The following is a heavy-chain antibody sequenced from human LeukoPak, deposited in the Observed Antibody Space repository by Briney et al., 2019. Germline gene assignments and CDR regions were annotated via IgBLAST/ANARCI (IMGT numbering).Heavy chain of an antibody. Sequence: GGSLRLSCAASGFTFSSYAMSWVRQAPGEGLEWASAISGSGDNTYYADSVKGRFTISRDNSKNTLFLQMNSLRAEDTAVYYCAKSIGYSGSYYDYYYGMDVWGQGTTVTVSS. CDR3: AKSIGYSGSYYDYYYGMDV. CDR2: ISGSGDNT. CDR1: GFTFSSYA. D-gene: IGHD1-26*01. V-gene: IGHV3-23*01. J-gene: IGHJ6*02.